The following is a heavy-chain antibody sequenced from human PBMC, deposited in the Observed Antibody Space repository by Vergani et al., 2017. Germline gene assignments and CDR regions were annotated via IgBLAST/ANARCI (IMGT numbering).Heavy chain of an antibody. Sequence: QVQLQVSGPGLVKPSQTLSLTCTVSGGSVSTGSYYWSWIRQPAGEGLEWIGRIYTGGSTNYSPSLKSRVPISVDTSKNQFSLKLNSVTAADTAVYYCARSYYNFWSGYQDNYGMDVWGQGTTVTVSS. V-gene: IGHV4-61*02. CDR1: GGSVSTGSYY. CDR3: ARSYYNFWSGYQDNYGMDV. J-gene: IGHJ6*02. CDR2: IYTGGST. D-gene: IGHD3-3*01.